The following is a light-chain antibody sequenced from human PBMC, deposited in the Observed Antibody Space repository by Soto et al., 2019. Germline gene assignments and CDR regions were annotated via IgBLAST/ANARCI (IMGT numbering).Light chain of an antibody. Sequence: DIQVTQSPSSLSASVGDRVTITCQASEDIGDYLNWFQQKPGPAPKLLIYDGSHLETGVPSRFSGSRSGTDFTFTISSLQPEDIATYYCQHYDILLYTFGQGTKLEIK. CDR3: QHYDILLYT. CDR1: EDIGDY. J-gene: IGKJ2*01. CDR2: DGS. V-gene: IGKV1-33*01.